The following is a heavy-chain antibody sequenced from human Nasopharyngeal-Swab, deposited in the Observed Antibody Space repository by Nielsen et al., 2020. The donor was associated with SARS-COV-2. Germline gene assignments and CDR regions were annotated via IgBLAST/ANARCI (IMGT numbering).Heavy chain of an antibody. D-gene: IGHD2-2*01. Sequence: GGSLRLSCAASGFTFSSYSMNWVRQAPAKGLEWVSSISSSSSYIYYADSVKGRFTISRDNAKNSLYLQMNSLRAEDTAVYYCARDQGYCSSTSCYEFDYWGQGTLVTVSS. V-gene: IGHV3-21*01. CDR1: GFTFSSYS. CDR2: ISSSSSYI. J-gene: IGHJ4*02. CDR3: ARDQGYCSSTSCYEFDY.